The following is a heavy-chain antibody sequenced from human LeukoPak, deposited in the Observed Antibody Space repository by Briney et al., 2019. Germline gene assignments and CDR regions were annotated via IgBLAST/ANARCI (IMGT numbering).Heavy chain of an antibody. V-gene: IGHV3-21*01. Sequence: PGGSLRLSCAASGFTLSSYSVNWVRQAPGKGLEWVSSISSSSSYIYYADSVKGRFTISRDNAKNSLYLQMNSLRAEDTAVYYCARDVVATADYWGQGTLVTVSS. D-gene: IGHD5-12*01. J-gene: IGHJ4*02. CDR3: ARDVVATADY. CDR1: GFTLSSYS. CDR2: ISSSSSYI.